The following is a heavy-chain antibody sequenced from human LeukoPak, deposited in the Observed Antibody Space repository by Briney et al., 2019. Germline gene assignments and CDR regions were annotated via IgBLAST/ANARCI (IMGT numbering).Heavy chain of an antibody. D-gene: IGHD3-22*01. Sequence: GGSLRLSCAASRFTFSNYAMSWVRQAPRKGLEWVSTISGSGGSTYYADSVKGRFTISRDNSKNTLHLQMNSLRAEDTAVYYCAKSAYYDSSGFYREYYLDYWGQGTLVTVSS. CDR3: AKSAYYDSSGFYREYYLDY. J-gene: IGHJ4*02. CDR1: RFTFSNYA. V-gene: IGHV3-23*01. CDR2: ISGSGGST.